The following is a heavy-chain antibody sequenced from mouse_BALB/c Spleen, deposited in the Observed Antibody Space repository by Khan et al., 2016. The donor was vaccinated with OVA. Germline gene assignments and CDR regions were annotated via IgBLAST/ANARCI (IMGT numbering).Heavy chain of an antibody. CDR1: GFSLSSSGMG. J-gene: IGHJ4*01. CDR3: ARSRWLHSFVMDY. Sequence: QVTLKESGPGILQPSQTLSLTCSFSGFSLSSSGMGVSWIRQPSGKGLEWLAHIYWDDDNRYNPSLKSRLTVSKATSRNQVVLNITNVDTADAATYYCARSRWLHSFVMDYWGQGTSVIVSS. V-gene: IGHV8-12*01. D-gene: IGHD2-3*01. CDR2: IYWDDDN.